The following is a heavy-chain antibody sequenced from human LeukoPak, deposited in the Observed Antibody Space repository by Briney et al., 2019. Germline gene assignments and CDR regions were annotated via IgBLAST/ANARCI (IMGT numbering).Heavy chain of an antibody. Sequence: ASVKVSCKASGYTFTGYYMHWVRQAPGQGLEWMGWINPNSGGTNYAQKFQGRVTMTRDTSISTAYMELSRLRSDDTAVYYCASHPRINYYYYGMDVWGQGTTVTVSS. CDR3: ASHPRINYYYYGMDV. J-gene: IGHJ6*02. CDR2: INPNSGGT. D-gene: IGHD1-20*01. CDR1: GYTFTGYY. V-gene: IGHV1-2*02.